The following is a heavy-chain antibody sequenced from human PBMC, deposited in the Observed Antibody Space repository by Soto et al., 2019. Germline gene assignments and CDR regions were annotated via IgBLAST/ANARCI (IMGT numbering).Heavy chain of an antibody. J-gene: IGHJ3*02. Sequence: GESLKISCKGSGYSFTSYWIGWVRQMPGKGLEWMGIIYPGDSDTRYSPSFQGQVTISADKSISTAYLQWSSLKASDTAMYYCARNFIAAAGTEAFDIWGQGTMVTVSS. D-gene: IGHD6-13*01. V-gene: IGHV5-51*01. CDR3: ARNFIAAAGTEAFDI. CDR2: IYPGDSDT. CDR1: GYSFTSYW.